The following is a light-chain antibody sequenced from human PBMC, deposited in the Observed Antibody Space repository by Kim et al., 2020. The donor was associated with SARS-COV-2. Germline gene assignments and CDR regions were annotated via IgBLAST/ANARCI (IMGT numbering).Light chain of an antibody. Sequence: SPGKGDTLYCKTSHSVSTYIAWLQQRPGQPPRLLFYHTSNRAAGISARFGASGSGADYSHTITDADPEDSAFYYCQHRANWPPLDSLGQGTKLEI. CDR2: HTS. CDR1: HSVSTY. V-gene: IGKV3-11*01. CDR3: QHRANWPPLDS. J-gene: IGKJ2*01.